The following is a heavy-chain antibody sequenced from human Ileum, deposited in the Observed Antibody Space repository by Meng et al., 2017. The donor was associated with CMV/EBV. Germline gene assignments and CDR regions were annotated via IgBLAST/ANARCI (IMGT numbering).Heavy chain of an antibody. CDR2: IQDDGSKK. D-gene: IGHD3-16*01. CDR3: VKGINYALFDP. CDR1: GFSLSMYG. V-gene: IGHV3-30*02. Sequence: GESLKISCTASGFSLSMYGIHWVRQPPGKGLEWMAFIQDDGSKKSYANSVKGRFTISRDNSKNTLYLQMNTLRVEDTALYYCVKGINYALFDPWGQGTLVTVSS. J-gene: IGHJ5*02.